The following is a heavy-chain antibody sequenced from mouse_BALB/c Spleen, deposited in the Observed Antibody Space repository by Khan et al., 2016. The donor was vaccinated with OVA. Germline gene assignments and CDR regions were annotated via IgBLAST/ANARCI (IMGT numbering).Heavy chain of an antibody. J-gene: IGHJ1*01. CDR2: IHYSGST. CDR1: GYSITSDYA. CDR3: ARRSV. Sequence: EVQLQESGPGLVKPSQSLTLTCTVTGYSITSDYAWNWIRQFPGSKLEWMGYIHYSGSTSYNPSIKSRISITRDTSKNQFFLQLNSVTTEDTVTYYGARRSVWGAGTSVTVSS. V-gene: IGHV3-2*02.